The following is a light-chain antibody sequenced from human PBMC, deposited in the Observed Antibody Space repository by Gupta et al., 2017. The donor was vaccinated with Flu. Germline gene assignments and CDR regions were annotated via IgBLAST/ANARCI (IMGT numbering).Light chain of an antibody. CDR3: QQYDTYAWT. V-gene: IGKV1-5*03. CDR1: PNIRGW. CDR2: KAS. J-gene: IGKJ1*01. Sequence: GGRASMTFLASPNIRGWLAWYQQIPGKAPKLLIYKASTLESGVPSRFSGSGSGTDFTLTISSLQPDDFAIYYCQQYDTYAWTFGQGTKVEIK.